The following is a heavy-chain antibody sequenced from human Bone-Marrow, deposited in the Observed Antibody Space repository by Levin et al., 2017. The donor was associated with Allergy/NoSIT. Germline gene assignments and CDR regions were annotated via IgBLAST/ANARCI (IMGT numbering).Heavy chain of an antibody. CDR1: GGTFSSYA. CDR3: AASYDSSGYYYPVWDY. V-gene: IGHV1-69*13. D-gene: IGHD3-22*01. Sequence: SVKVSCKASGGTFSSYAISWVRQAPGQGLEWMGGIIPIFGTANYAQKFQGRVTITADESTSTAYMELSSLRSEDTAVYYCAASYDSSGYYYPVWDYWGQGTLVADAS. CDR2: IIPIFGTA. J-gene: IGHJ4*02.